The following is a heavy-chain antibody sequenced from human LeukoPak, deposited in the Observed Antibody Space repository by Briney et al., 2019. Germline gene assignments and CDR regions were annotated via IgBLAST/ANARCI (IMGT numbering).Heavy chain of an antibody. V-gene: IGHV4-4*07. CDR3: ASSSYGSGSYYNVGAFDI. J-gene: IGHJ3*02. CDR1: SGSISSYY. Sequence: PSETLSLTCTVSSGSISSYYWSWIRQPAGKGLEWIGRIYTSGSTYYNPSLKSRVTISVDTSKNQFSLKLSSVTAADTAVYYCASSSYGSGSYYNVGAFDIWGQGTMVTVSS. CDR2: IYTSGST. D-gene: IGHD3-10*01.